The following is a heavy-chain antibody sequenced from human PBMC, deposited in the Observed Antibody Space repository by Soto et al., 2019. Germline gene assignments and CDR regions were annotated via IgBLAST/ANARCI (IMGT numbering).Heavy chain of an antibody. D-gene: IGHD1-1*01. CDR2: ISASGGST. CDR3: AKDLTSLFDY. V-gene: IGHV3-23*01. J-gene: IGHJ4*02. Sequence: EVQLLESGGGLVQPGGSLRLSCAASGFTFSRYAMNWVRQAPGKGLEWVSAISASGGSTYYADSVKGRFTISRDNSRNTLYLQMDSLRAEDTDVYYCAKDLTSLFDYWGQGTLVTVSS. CDR1: GFTFSRYA.